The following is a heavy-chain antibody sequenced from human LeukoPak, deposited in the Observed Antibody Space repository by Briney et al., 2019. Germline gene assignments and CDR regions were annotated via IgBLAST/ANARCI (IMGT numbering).Heavy chain of an antibody. CDR1: GYSFTTSG. Sequence: ASVKVSCKASGYSFTTSGISWVRQAPGQGLEWMGWISTYNGNTNYAQKLQGRVTMTTDTSTSTAYMELRSLRSDDTAVYYCARGVCSGGSCYPDYWGQGTLVTVSS. D-gene: IGHD2-15*01. CDR3: ARGVCSGGSCYPDY. V-gene: IGHV1-18*01. J-gene: IGHJ4*02. CDR2: ISTYNGNT.